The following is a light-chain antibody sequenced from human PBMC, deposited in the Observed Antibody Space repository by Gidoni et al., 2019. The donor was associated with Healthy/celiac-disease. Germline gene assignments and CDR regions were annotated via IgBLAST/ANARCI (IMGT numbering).Light chain of an antibody. J-gene: IGKJ1*01. V-gene: IGKV1-39*01. CDR2: AAS. CDR3: QQRYSTPWT. Sequence: DIRMTHSASSLSASVGDRVTITCRASQSISSYLNLYQQKPGKAPKLLIYAASSLQSGVPSRCSGSGSGTDVTLTISSLQPEDFATYYCQQRYSTPWTFGQGTKVEIK. CDR1: QSISSY.